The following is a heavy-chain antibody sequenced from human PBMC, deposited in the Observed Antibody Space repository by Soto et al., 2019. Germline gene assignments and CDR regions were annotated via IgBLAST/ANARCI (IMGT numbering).Heavy chain of an antibody. CDR3: ASLGVGDWANYYYYYGMDV. CDR1: GFTFSVYA. Sequence: EVQLLESGGGFVQPGGSLRLSCAATGFTFSVYAMTWVRQAPGKGLERVSAVTANGGSTYSADSVKGRFTISRENSKNTLFLQKNSLRAEDTAVYYCASLGVGDWANYYYYYGMDVWGQGTTVTVSS. CDR2: VTANGGST. J-gene: IGHJ6*02. D-gene: IGHD2-21*02. V-gene: IGHV3-23*01.